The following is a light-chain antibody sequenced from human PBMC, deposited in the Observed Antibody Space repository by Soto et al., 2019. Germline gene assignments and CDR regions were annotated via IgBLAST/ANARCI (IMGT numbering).Light chain of an antibody. J-gene: IGKJ1*01. V-gene: IGKV3-20*01. CDR3: QQYGSSPPFT. CDR2: GTS. Sequence: EVVLTQSPGTLSLSPGERATLSCRASQSVGSSYLAWYQQKPGQAPRVLIYGTSSRATGIPDRFGGSGSGTDFTLTISRLEPEDFAVYYCQQYGSSPPFTFGQGTKVDI. CDR1: QSVGSSY.